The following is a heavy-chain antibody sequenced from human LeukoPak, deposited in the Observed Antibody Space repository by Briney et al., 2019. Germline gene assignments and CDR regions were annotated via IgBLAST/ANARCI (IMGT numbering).Heavy chain of an antibody. D-gene: IGHD3-9*01. CDR1: GYTFTSYG. CDR2: ISAYSGGT. Sequence: ASVKVSCKASGYTFTSYGISWVRQAPGQGLEWMGWISAYSGGTNYARKFQGRVTMTRDTSITTAYMEMSRLRSDDTALYYCARSPHILTGENFDYWGQGTLVTVSS. V-gene: IGHV1-2*02. CDR3: ARSPHILTGENFDY. J-gene: IGHJ4*02.